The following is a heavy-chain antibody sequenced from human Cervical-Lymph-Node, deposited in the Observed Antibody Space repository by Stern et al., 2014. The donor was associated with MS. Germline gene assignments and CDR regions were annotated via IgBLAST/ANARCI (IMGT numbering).Heavy chain of an antibody. D-gene: IGHD4-11*01. J-gene: IGHJ6*02. CDR1: GYSFTSHW. V-gene: IGHV5-51*04. Sequence: EVQLVESGAEVKKPGESPKISCKGSGYSFTSHWIGWGRQMPGQGLEWLGMIHPGDSDTRYSPSLQGQATTSPAKPITTAYPPGSSLKASDTAIYYCARHQTDYKGRDYYYYGMDVWGQGTTVTVSS. CDR3: ARHQTDYKGRDYYYYGMDV. CDR2: IHPGDSDT.